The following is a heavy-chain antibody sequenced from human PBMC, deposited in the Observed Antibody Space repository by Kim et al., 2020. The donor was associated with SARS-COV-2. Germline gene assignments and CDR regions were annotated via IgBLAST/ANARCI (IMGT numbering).Heavy chain of an antibody. J-gene: IGHJ5*02. CDR1: GYTFTSYG. Sequence: ASVKVSCKASGYTFTSYGISWVRQAPGQGLEWMGWISAYNGNTNYAQKLQGRVTMTTDTSTSTAYMELRSLRSDDTAVYYCARDRVGYCSSTSCYSWFDPWGQEPWSPSPQ. V-gene: IGHV1-18*01. CDR2: ISAYNGNT. D-gene: IGHD2-2*02. CDR3: ARDRVGYCSSTSCYSWFDP.